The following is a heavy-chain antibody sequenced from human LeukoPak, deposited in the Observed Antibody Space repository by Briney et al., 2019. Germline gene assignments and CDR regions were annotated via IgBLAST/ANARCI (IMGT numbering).Heavy chain of an antibody. CDR1: GFTFSSYA. D-gene: IGHD3-3*01. CDR3: AKGGLRFLEWLLLGHFDY. J-gene: IGHJ4*02. CDR2: ISGSGGST. V-gene: IGHV3-23*01. Sequence: GGSLRLSCAASGFTFSSYAMSWVRQAPGKGLEWVSAISGSGGSTYYADSVKGRFTISRDNSKNTLYLQMNSLRAEDTAVYYCAKGGLRFLEWLLLGHFDYWGQGTLVTVS.